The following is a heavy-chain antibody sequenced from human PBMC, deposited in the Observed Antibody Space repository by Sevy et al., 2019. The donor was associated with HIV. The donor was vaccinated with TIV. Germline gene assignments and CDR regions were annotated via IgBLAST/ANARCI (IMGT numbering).Heavy chain of an antibody. CDR3: AKDFTGYNGMDV. D-gene: IGHD3-9*01. V-gene: IGHV3-30*18. CDR2: ISYHGRDK. J-gene: IGHJ6*02. CDR1: GITFTSSG. Sequence: GGSLRLSCVVSGITFTSSGMHWVRQAPGKGLEWVAGISYHGRDKFYAYSVKGRFTISRDNSKKILYLQMNGLRIEDTAVYYCAKDFTGYNGMDVWGQGTMVTVSS.